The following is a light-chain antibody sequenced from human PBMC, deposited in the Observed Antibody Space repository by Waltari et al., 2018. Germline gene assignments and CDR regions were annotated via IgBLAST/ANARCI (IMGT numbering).Light chain of an antibody. CDR3: SSFTDTHTLL. CDR1: SNDVGSSHF. CDR2: DVT. J-gene: IGLJ2*01. Sequence: QSALTQPASVSGSPGQSITISCTGPSNDVGSSHFCSCYQQHPGRAPQLMIYDVTERPSGISYRFSGSKSANTASLTISGLLPEDEAIYYCSSFTDTHTLLFGGGTTVTVL. V-gene: IGLV2-14*03.